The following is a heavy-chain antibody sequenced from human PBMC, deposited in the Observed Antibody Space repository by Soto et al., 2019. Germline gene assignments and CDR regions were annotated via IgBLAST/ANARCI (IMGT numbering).Heavy chain of an antibody. V-gene: IGHV3-48*01. D-gene: IGHD1-26*01. Sequence: EVLLVESGGGLVQPGGSLRLSCAVSGLTFSSYSMNWVRQAPGKGLEWVSYISSSSSTIYHADSVKGRFTTSRDNAKNSLYLQMNSLRAEDTAVYYCARGGGDFDYWGQGTLVTVSS. CDR2: ISSSSSTI. J-gene: IGHJ4*02. CDR3: ARGGGDFDY. CDR1: GLTFSSYS.